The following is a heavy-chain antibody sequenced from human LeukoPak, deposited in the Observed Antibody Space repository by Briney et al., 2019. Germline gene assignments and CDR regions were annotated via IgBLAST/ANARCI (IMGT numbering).Heavy chain of an antibody. J-gene: IGHJ4*02. CDR1: GFTFSSYW. CDR2: VNSDGSST. D-gene: IGHD2-15*01. V-gene: IGHV3-74*01. CDR3: ARGGQSYCSGGSCYPLDY. Sequence: PGGSLRLSCAASGFTFSSYWMHWVRQAPGKGLVWVSRVNSDGSSTTYADSVKGRFTISRDNAKNTLYLQMNSLRAEDTAVYYCARGGQSYCSGGSCYPLDYWGQGTLVTVSS.